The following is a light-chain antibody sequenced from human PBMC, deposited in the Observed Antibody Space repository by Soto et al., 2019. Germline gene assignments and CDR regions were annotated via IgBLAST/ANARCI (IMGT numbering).Light chain of an antibody. J-gene: IGLJ2*01. CDR1: SSDIGSSDL. CDR3: CSYAGSKTVI. CDR2: EAT. Sequence: QSALTQPASVSGSPGQSITISCTGTSSDIGSSDLVSWYQQHTGKPPQLIIYEATKRPSGVSNRFSGSKSGNTASLTISGLQAEYEADYHCCSYAGSKTVIFGGGTKLTVL. V-gene: IGLV2-23*01.